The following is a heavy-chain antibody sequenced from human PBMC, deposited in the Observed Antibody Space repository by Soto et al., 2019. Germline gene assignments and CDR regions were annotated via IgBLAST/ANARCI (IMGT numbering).Heavy chain of an antibody. J-gene: IGHJ4*02. CDR3: AKERTYSVASGFYY. V-gene: IGHV3-30*18. CDR1: GFTFTTYG. D-gene: IGHD1-26*01. Sequence: QVQLVDSGGGVVQPGRSLRLSCAASGFTFTTYGMHWVRRAPGKGLEWVAVIAYDGSHAYYADSVKGRFTISRDNSKNTLYLQINSLRAEDTAVYYCAKERTYSVASGFYYWGRGTLVTVSS. CDR2: IAYDGSHA.